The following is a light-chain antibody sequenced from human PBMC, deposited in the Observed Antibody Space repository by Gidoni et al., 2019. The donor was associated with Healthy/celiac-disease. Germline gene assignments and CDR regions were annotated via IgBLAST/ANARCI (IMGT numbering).Light chain of an antibody. Sequence: IVLTQSPDSLPVSLGERATINCKSSQSVLYSSNNKTYLAWYQQKPGQPPKLLIYWASTRESGVPDRFSGSGSGTDFTLTISSLQAEDVAVYYCQQYYSTPPTFXEXTKVEIK. V-gene: IGKV4-1*01. CDR3: QQYYSTPPT. J-gene: IGKJ4*01. CDR1: QSVLYSSNNKTY. CDR2: WAS.